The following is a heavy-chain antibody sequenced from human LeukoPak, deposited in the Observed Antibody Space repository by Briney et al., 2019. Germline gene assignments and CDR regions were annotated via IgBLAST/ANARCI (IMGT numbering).Heavy chain of an antibody. Sequence: ASVKVSCKASGYTFTSYGISWVRQAPGQGLEWMGWISAYNGNTNYAQKLQGRVTMTTDTSTSTAYLELRSLRSDDTAVYYCARDEPPGYSSSWYIGGDAFDIWGQGTMVTVSS. CDR2: ISAYNGNT. CDR3: ARDEPPGYSSSWYIGGDAFDI. D-gene: IGHD6-13*01. J-gene: IGHJ3*02. V-gene: IGHV1-18*01. CDR1: GYTFTSYG.